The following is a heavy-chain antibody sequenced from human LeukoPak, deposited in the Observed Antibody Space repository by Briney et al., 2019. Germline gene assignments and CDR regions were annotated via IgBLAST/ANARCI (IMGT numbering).Heavy chain of an antibody. J-gene: IGHJ6*03. Sequence: SETLSLTCAVYGGSSSGYYWSWIRQPPGKGLEWIGEINHSGSTNYNPSLKSRVTISVDTSKNQFSLKLSSVTAADTAVYYCARGHGTISPRGYYYYYMDVWGKGTTVTVSS. CDR1: GGSSSGYY. D-gene: IGHD3-3*01. CDR3: ARGHGTISPRGYYYYYMDV. CDR2: INHSGST. V-gene: IGHV4-34*01.